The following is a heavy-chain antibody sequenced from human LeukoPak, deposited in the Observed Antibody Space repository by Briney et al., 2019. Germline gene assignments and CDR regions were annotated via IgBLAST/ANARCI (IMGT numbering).Heavy chain of an antibody. V-gene: IGHV1-8*01. Sequence: GASVKVSCKASGYTFTSYDINWVRQATGQGLEWMGWMNPNSGNTGYAQKFQGRVTMTRNTSISTAYMELSSLRSEDTAVYYCARGGSSWYGDPYYYYGMDVWGQGTTVTVSS. CDR3: ARGGSSWYGDPYYYYGMDV. CDR2: MNPNSGNT. D-gene: IGHD6-13*01. CDR1: GYTFTSYD. J-gene: IGHJ6*02.